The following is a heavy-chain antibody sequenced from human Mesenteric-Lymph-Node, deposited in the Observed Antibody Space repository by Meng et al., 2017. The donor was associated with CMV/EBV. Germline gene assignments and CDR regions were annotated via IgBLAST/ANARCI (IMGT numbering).Heavy chain of an antibody. CDR3: AKDGYYYDSSGYLDY. V-gene: IGHV3-33*06. J-gene: IGHJ4*02. Sequence: LSLTCAASGFTFSSYGMHWVRQAPGKGLEWVAVIWYDGSNKYYADSVKGRFTISRDNSKNTLYLQMNSLRAEDTAVYYCAKDGYYYDSSGYLDYWGQGTLVTVSS. D-gene: IGHD3-22*01. CDR1: GFTFSSYG. CDR2: IWYDGSNK.